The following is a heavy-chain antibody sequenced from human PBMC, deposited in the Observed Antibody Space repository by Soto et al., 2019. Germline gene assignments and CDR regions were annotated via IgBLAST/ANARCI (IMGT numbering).Heavy chain of an antibody. D-gene: IGHD2-8*01. CDR1: GDALRISYHY. J-gene: IGHJ5*02. CDR3: VRVEMYAGQSNANSDR. CDR2: IYYTGNT. V-gene: IGHV4-39*01. Sequence: SETLSLTCTVSGDALRISYHYLGWIRQLTGKGLEWVGSIYYTGNTYYNPSLKSRVSISVDMATNEISLRLRAESIADTAVYYWVRVEMYAGQSNANSDRWGQGALVTVSS.